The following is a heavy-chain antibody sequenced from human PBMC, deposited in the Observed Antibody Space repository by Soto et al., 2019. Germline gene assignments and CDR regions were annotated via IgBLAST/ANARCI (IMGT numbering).Heavy chain of an antibody. Sequence: QRQLQESGSGLVKPSQTLSLTCAVSGGAIRRGGYSWSCIRQPPGKDLELIGYIYHSESTYYNSSLKSRVTISVDRAKTQFSLKLSSVTAADTAVYYCARVPDRWGQGTLVTVS. D-gene: IGHD2-2*01. J-gene: IGHJ5*02. V-gene: IGHV4-30-2*01. CDR2: IYHSEST. CDR1: GGAIRRGGYS. CDR3: ARVPDR.